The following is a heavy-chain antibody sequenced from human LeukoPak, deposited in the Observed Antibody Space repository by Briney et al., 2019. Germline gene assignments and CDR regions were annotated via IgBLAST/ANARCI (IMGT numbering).Heavy chain of an antibody. D-gene: IGHD3-10*01. CDR1: GGTFSSYA. V-gene: IGHV1-69*06. J-gene: IGHJ6*04. CDR3: ARDDYYGSGSYYGYYYGMDV. Sequence: ASVKVSCKASGGTFSSYAISWVRQAPGQGLEWMGGIIPLFGTANYAQKFQGRVTITADKSTSTAYMELSSLRSEDTAVYYCARDDYYGSGSYYGYYYGMDVWGKGTTVTVSS. CDR2: IIPLFGTA.